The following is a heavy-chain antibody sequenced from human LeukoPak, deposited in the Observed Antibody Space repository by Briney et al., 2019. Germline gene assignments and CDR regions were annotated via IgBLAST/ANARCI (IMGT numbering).Heavy chain of an antibody. CDR1: GYTFTSYA. CDR2: IIPIFGTA. V-gene: IGHV1-69*13. CDR3: ARSLGYCGSTSCLPL. J-gene: IGHJ4*02. Sequence: SVKVSCKASGYTFTSYAISWVRQAPGQGLEWMGGIIPIFGTANYAQKFQGRVTITADESTSTAYMELSSLRSEDTAVYYCARSLGYCGSTSCLPLWGQGTLVTVSS. D-gene: IGHD2-2*01.